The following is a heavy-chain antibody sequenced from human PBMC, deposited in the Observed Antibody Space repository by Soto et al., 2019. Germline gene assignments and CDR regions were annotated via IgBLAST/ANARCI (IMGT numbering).Heavy chain of an antibody. Sequence: EVQLLESGGGLVQPGGSLRVSCAASGFMFSSYAMTWVLQAPGKGLEWVSALSGGGDSTYYAPSVRGRFAISRDNSKNTLYLQMNSLRAEDTAVYYCATGLRSVYGPFDAWGQGTLVTVSS. J-gene: IGHJ4*02. D-gene: IGHD5-12*01. CDR2: LSGGGDST. CDR3: ATGLRSVYGPFDA. CDR1: GFMFSSYA. V-gene: IGHV3-23*01.